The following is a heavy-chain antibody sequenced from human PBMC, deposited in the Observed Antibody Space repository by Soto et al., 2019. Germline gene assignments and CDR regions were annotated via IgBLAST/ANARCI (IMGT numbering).Heavy chain of an antibody. J-gene: IGHJ4*02. CDR3: AKGGLLLCGPSDY. D-gene: IGHD2-21*01. CDR2: ISWNSGII. V-gene: IGHV3-9*01. CDR1: GFTFDDYS. Sequence: ESGGGLVQPGRSLRLSCAASGFTFDDYSIHWVRQVPGKGLEWVSGISWNSGIIDYADSVKGRFTISRDNAKNSLYLQMNSLRAEDTAFYYCAKGGLLLCGPSDYWGQGTLVTVSS.